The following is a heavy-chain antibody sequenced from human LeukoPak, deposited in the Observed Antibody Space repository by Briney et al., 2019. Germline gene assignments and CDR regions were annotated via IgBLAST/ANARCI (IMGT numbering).Heavy chain of an antibody. D-gene: IGHD6-19*01. CDR1: GGSISSSSYY. CDR2: IYYSGST. Sequence: SETLSLTCTVSGGSISSSSYYWGWIRQPPGKGLEWIGSIYYSGSTYYNPSLKSRVTISVDTSKNQFSLKLSSVTAADTAVYYCAREEWLGSGWFDPWGQGTLVTVSS. CDR3: AREEWLGSGWFDP. J-gene: IGHJ5*02. V-gene: IGHV4-39*07.